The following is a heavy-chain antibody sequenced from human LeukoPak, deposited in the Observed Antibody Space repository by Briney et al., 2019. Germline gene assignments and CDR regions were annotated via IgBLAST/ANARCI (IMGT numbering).Heavy chain of an antibody. CDR3: ARVDSSGLPDY. V-gene: IGHV4-61*02. D-gene: IGHD6-19*01. Sequence: SETLSLTCTVSGGSISSGSYYWSWIRQPAGKGLEWIGRIYTSGSTNYNPSLKSRVTISVDTSKNQFSLKLSSVTAADTAVYYCARVDSSGLPDYWGQGTLVTVSS. J-gene: IGHJ4*02. CDR1: GGSISSGSYY. CDR2: IYTSGST.